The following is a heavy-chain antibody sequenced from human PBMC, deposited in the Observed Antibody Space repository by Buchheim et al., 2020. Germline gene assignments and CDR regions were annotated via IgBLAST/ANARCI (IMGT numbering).Heavy chain of an antibody. CDR2: IYHSGST. V-gene: IGHV4-4*02. CDR3: TTSQGGGYLFDP. Sequence: QVQLQESGPGLVKPSGTLSLTCAVSSGSIGSGNWWSWVRQPPGKGLEWIGEIYHSGSTNFNASLKSRVSMSMDKSKNQFSTQLTSVTAADTAVYYCTTSQGGGYLFDPWGQGTL. CDR1: SGSIGSGNW. D-gene: IGHD3-16*02. J-gene: IGHJ5*02.